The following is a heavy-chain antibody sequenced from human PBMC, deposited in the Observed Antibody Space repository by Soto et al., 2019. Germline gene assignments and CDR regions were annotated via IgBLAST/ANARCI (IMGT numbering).Heavy chain of an antibody. CDR3: ANGLGGNSGPY. Sequence: GGYLRLSCAASGFTVSSNYVSWVRQAPGKGLEWVSIIYSGGTTRYADSVRGRFTQSRDNSENTVYLQMDRLRAEDTAVYYCANGLGGNSGPYWGQGPLVTVSS. D-gene: IGHD2-21*02. V-gene: IGHV3-53*01. CDR2: IYSGGTT. J-gene: IGHJ4*02. CDR1: GFTVSSNY.